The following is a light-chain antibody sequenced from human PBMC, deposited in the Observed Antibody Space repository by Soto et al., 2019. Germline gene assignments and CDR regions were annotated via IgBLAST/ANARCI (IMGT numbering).Light chain of an antibody. V-gene: IGKV4-1*01. CDR3: QEYYSSPYT. CDR2: WAS. J-gene: IGKJ2*01. Sequence: DIAVTQSPDSLAVSLGERATINCKSSQSVLYSSNNKNYLAWYQQKPGQPPKLLIYWASTRQSGVPDRFSGCGSGTDFTLTISSLQAEDVAVYYCQEYYSSPYTFGQGTKLEIK. CDR1: QSVLYSSNNKNY.